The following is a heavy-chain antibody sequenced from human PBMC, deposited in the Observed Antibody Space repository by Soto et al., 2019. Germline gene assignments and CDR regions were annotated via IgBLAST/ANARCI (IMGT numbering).Heavy chain of an antibody. CDR1: GGSISSGGYY. J-gene: IGHJ5*02. CDR3: ARVYCSSTSCYRQTDNWFDP. D-gene: IGHD2-2*02. CDR2: IYYSGST. V-gene: IGHV4-31*03. Sequence: TLSLTCTVSGGSISSGGYYWSWIRQHPGKGLDWIGYIYYSGSTYYNPSLKSRVTISVDTSKNQFSLKLSSVTAADTAVYYCARVYCSSTSCYRQTDNWFDPWGQGTLVTVSS.